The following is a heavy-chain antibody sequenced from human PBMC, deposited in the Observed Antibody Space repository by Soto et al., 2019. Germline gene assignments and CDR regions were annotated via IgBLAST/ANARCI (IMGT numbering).Heavy chain of an antibody. D-gene: IGHD1-26*01. CDR1: GFAFSSSS. J-gene: IGHJ4*02. CDR2: ITVAGGGT. Sequence: PGGSLRLSCAASGFAFSSSSMAGVRQAPGKGLQWVSAITVAGGGTYYADSVKGRFTISRDNSKNTLSLQMNSLSAEDTALYFCAKWPPSPKMGVTSHWGQGTLVTVSS. V-gene: IGHV3-23*01. CDR3: AKWPPSPKMGVTSH.